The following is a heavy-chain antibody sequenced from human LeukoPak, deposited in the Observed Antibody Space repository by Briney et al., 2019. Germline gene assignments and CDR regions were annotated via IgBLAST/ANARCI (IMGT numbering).Heavy chain of an antibody. V-gene: IGHV1-2*02. CDR1: GYTFTSYA. CDR3: ARDNDYGDSYPHY. J-gene: IGHJ4*02. CDR2: ITPSGGT. D-gene: IGHD4-17*01. Sequence: GASVEVSCKASGYTFTSYAMHWVRQAPGQGLEWMGWITPSGGTNYPQKFQGRVAITRDTSITTAYMDLSRLTSDDTAVYYCARDNDYGDSYPHYWGQGTLVTVSS.